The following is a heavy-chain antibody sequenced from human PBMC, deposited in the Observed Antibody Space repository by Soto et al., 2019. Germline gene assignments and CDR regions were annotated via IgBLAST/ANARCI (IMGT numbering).Heavy chain of an antibody. CDR3: ARANSSSPYYYYYMDV. Sequence: SETLSLTCTVSGGSISSSSYYWGWIRQPPGKGLEWIGSIYYSGSTYYNPSLKSRVTISVDTSKNQFSLKLSSVTAADTAVYYCARANSSSPYYYYYMDVWGKGTTVTVSS. CDR1: GGSISSSSYY. CDR2: IYYSGST. V-gene: IGHV4-39*01. D-gene: IGHD6-6*01. J-gene: IGHJ6*03.